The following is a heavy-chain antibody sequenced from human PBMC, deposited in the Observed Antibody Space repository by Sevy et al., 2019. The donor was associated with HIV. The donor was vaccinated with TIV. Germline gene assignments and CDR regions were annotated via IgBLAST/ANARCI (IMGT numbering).Heavy chain of an antibody. CDR2: VSSSRDYI. CDR3: SKSWGSITAAGLDY. CDR1: GFTFSSYS. J-gene: IGHJ4*02. D-gene: IGHD6-13*01. Sequence: GGSLRLSCVASGFTFSSYSMHWVRQAPGKGLEWVSSVSSSRDYIYYADSVKGRFTIARDNAKNSLYLQMISLRAEDTAVYYCSKSWGSITAAGLDYWGQGTLVTVSS. V-gene: IGHV3-21*01.